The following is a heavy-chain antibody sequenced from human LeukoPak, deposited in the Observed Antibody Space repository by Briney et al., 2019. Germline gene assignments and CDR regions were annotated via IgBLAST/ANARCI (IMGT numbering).Heavy chain of an antibody. D-gene: IGHD2-2*01. Sequence: PSETLSLTCTVSGGSISSYYWSWIRQPAGKGLEWIGRIYTSGSTNYNPSLKSRVTMSVDTSKNQFSLKLSSVTAADTAVHYCARDQPYGVVPAGIGAFDIWGQGTMVTVSS. CDR2: IYTSGST. V-gene: IGHV4-4*07. J-gene: IGHJ3*02. CDR1: GGSISSYY. CDR3: ARDQPYGVVPAGIGAFDI.